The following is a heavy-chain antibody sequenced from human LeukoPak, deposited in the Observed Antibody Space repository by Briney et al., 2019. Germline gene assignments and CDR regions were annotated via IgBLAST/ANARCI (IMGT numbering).Heavy chain of an antibody. V-gene: IGHV5-51*01. J-gene: IGHJ4*02. CDR3: ARHCSSTSCYNRPFDY. Sequence: GESLKISCQGSGYNFPIYWIGWVRQMPGQGLEWMGIIYPDDSNTIYGPSFQGQVTISADKSINTAYLEWSSLKASDTAIYYCARHCSSTSCYNRPFDYWGQGTLVTVSS. CDR1: GYNFPIYW. CDR2: IYPDDSNT. D-gene: IGHD2-2*02.